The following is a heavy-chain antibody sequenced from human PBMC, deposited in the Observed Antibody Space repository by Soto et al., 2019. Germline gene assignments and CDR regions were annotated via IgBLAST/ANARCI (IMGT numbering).Heavy chain of an antibody. V-gene: IGHV3-23*01. CDR1: GFTFSTYA. CDR3: VKVFDSAYFSGAFDY. CDR2: ISGGGGST. Sequence: EVQVLESGGGLVQPGGSLRLSCAASGFTFSTYAMNWVRQAPGKGLGGVSAISGGGGSTYYADSVKGRFTVSRDNSKNTLYLQMNSLRAEDTAVYYCVKVFDSAYFSGAFDYWGQGTLVTVSS. J-gene: IGHJ4*02. D-gene: IGHD5-12*01.